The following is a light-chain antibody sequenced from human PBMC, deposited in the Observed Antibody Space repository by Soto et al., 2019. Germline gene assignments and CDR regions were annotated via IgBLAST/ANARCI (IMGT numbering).Light chain of an antibody. CDR3: SSYTSSSTLEV. Sequence: QSVLTQPASVSGSPGQSITISCTGTSSDVGGSNYVSWYQQHPGKAPKLMIYEVSNRPSGVSNRFSGSKSGNTSSLTISGLQAEDEADYYCSSYTSSSTLEVFGGGTKLTVL. CDR2: EVS. J-gene: IGLJ3*02. CDR1: SSDVGGSNY. V-gene: IGLV2-14*01.